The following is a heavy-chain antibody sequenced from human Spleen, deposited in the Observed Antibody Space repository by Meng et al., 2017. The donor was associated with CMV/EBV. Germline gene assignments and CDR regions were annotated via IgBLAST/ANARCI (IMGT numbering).Heavy chain of an antibody. CDR1: GFTVSSNY. D-gene: IGHD2-2*01. CDR2: ISSSSSYI. Sequence: GGSLRLSCAASGFTVSSNYMSWVRQAPGKGLEWVSSISSSSSYIYYADSVKGRFTISRDNAKNSLYLQMNSLRAEDTAVYYCAIEGGYCSSTSCPGDSWGQGTLVTVSS. V-gene: IGHV3-21*01. CDR3: AIEGGYCSSTSCPGDS. J-gene: IGHJ5*02.